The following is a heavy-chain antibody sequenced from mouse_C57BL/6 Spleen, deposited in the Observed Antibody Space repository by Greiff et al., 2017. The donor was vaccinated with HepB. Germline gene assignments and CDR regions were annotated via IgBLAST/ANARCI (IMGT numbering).Heavy chain of an antibody. CDR1: GYTFTSYW. CDR3: TITTVVATNQYFDV. D-gene: IGHD1-1*01. J-gene: IGHJ1*03. Sequence: EVQLQQSGTVLARPGASVKMSCKTSGYTFTSYWMHWVKQRPGQGLEWIGAIYPGNSDTSYNQKFKGKAKLTAVTSASTAYMELSSLTNEDSAVYYCTITTVVATNQYFDVWGTGTTVTVSS. V-gene: IGHV1-5*01. CDR2: IYPGNSDT.